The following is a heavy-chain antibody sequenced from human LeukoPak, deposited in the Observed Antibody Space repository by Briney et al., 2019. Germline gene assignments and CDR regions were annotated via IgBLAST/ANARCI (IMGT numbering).Heavy chain of an antibody. CDR2: ISGSGGST. V-gene: IGHV3-23*01. J-gene: IGHJ4*02. CDR1: XXDFSSYA. D-gene: IGHD6-6*01. CDR3: AKDAYSSSYRLIGY. Sequence: AGGSXXXXXXXXXXDFSSYAMTWVRQAPGKGLEWVSVISGSGGSTYYADSVKGRFTISRDNSKNTLFLQMNSLRAEDSAVYYCAKDAYSSSYRLIGYWGQGTLVTVSS.